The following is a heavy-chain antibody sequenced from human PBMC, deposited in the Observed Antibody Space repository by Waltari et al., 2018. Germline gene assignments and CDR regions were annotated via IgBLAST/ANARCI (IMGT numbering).Heavy chain of an antibody. J-gene: IGHJ4*02. CDR1: GDSMNSNNW. CDR2: SHRSGRT. D-gene: IGHD2-15*01. CDR3: ARDRGRGLYLDS. V-gene: IGHV4-4*02. Sequence: QLQLQESGPGLVKPSGTLSLTCAVSGDSMNSNNWWSWVRPPPEKGLEWIGQSHRSGRTNYNPSLESRVTISIDTANNQFSLKVTSTTAADTAVYYCARDRGRGLYLDSWGQGTLVTVSP.